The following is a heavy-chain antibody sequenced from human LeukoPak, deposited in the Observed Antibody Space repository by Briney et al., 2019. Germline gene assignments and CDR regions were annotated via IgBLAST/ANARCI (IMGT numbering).Heavy chain of an antibody. J-gene: IGHJ6*02. D-gene: IGHD2-2*03. CDR1: GGSFSGYY. CDR3: ARVDIVVVPARYGMDV. Sequence: SETLSLTCAVYGGSFSGYYWSWIRQPPVKGLEWIGEINHSGSTNYNPSLKSRVTISVDTSKNQFSLKLSSVTAADTAVYYCARVDIVVVPARYGMDVWGQGTTVTVSS. V-gene: IGHV4-34*01. CDR2: INHSGST.